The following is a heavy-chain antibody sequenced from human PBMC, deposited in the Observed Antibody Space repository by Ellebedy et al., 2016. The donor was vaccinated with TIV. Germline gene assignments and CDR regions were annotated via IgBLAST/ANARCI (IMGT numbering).Heavy chain of an antibody. Sequence: PGGSLRLSCAASGLTVSNNYMRWIRQAPGKGLEWVSLIYSVGDTYYSDSVKGRFTIAKDNSKNTVYLQMNNLRVEDTAVYYCARDRHCIGGTCYSVWGQGTLVTVSS. CDR2: IYSVGDT. CDR3: ARDRHCIGGTCYSV. D-gene: IGHD2-15*01. J-gene: IGHJ4*02. CDR1: GLTVSNNY. V-gene: IGHV3-53*01.